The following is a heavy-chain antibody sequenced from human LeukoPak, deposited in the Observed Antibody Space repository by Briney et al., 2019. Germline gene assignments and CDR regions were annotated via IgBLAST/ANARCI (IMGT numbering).Heavy chain of an antibody. CDR3: AGSYYYDGDY. D-gene: IGHD3-22*01. J-gene: IGHJ4*02. CDR1: GFSFSSYW. V-gene: IGHV3-7*01. CDR2: IKQDESEK. Sequence: GGSLRLSCEASGFSFSSYWMSWVRQAPGKGPEWVANIKQDESEKYSVDSVKGRFTISRDNAKNSLYLQMKNLRADDTALYYCAGSYYYDGDYWGQGTLVTVSS.